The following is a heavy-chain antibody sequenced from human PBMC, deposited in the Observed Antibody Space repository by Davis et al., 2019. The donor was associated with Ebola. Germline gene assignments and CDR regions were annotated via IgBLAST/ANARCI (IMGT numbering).Heavy chain of an antibody. D-gene: IGHD2/OR15-2a*01. V-gene: IGHV4-34*01. J-gene: IGHJ5*01. CDR2: ISHHDGDT. CDR1: GGSFSDYF. Sequence: GSLRLSCAVYGGSFSDYFWSWIRQPPEKGLEWIGEISHHDGDTNYNPSLRSRVAISVDSSKNQFSLKINSVTAADTATYYCARTTKTNIEESGPGYNSFDSWGQGVQVSVSS. CDR3: ARTTKTNIEESGPGYNSFDS.